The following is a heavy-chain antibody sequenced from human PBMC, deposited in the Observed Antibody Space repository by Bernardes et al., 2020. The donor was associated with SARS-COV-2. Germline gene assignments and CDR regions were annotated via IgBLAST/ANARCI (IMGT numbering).Heavy chain of an antibody. CDR1: GFTFSSYA. CDR2: IGGNGGAT. CDR3: VKDRGGTWAFDI. V-gene: IGHV3-64D*06. J-gene: IGHJ3*02. D-gene: IGHD3-10*01. Sequence: GGSLRLSCSASGFTFSSYAMHWVRQAPEMGLEYVSHIGGNGGATSYADSLKGRFTVSRDNSRSTLFLQMNSLRAEDTAIYYCVKDRGGTWAFDIWGRGTTVIVSS.